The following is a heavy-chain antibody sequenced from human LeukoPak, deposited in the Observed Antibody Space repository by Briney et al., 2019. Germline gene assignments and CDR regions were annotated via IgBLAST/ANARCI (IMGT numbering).Heavy chain of an antibody. V-gene: IGHV4-59*08. D-gene: IGHD1-26*01. CDR3: ARCSGSYFDY. J-gene: IGHJ4*02. CDR2: IYYSGST. Sequence: SETLSLTCTVSGGSISSYYWSWIRQPPGKGLEWIGYIYYSGSTNYNPSLKSRVTISVDTSRNQFSLKLSSVTAADTAVYYCARCSGSYFDYWGQGTLVTVSS. CDR1: GGSISSYY.